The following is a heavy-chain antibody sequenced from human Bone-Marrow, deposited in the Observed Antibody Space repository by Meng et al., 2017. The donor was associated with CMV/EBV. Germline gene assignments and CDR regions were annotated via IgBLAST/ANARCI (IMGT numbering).Heavy chain of an antibody. Sequence: ASVFTFSDYYMTWIRQAPGKGLEWVSHISSGGTDTDYADSVKGRFTISRDNAKNSLYLQMNSLRAEDTAVYYCARGKRIAVAGPVDYWGQGTLVTVSS. D-gene: IGHD6-19*01. CDR2: ISSGGTDT. CDR1: VFTFSDYY. V-gene: IGHV3-11*06. J-gene: IGHJ4*02. CDR3: ARGKRIAVAGPVDY.